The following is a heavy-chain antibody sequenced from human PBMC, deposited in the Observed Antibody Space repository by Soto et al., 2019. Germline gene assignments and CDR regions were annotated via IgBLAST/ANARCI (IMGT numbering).Heavy chain of an antibody. CDR2: ISGSGGST. D-gene: IGHD5-12*01. J-gene: IGHJ4*02. CDR3: ARKLRPSPPRYFDY. V-gene: IGHV3-23*01. Sequence: GGSLRLSCAASGFTFSSYAMSWVRQALGKGLEWVSAISGSGGSTYYADSVKGRFTISRDNSKNTLYLQMNSLRAEDTAVYYCARKLRPSPPRYFDYWGQGTLVTVSS. CDR1: GFTFSSYA.